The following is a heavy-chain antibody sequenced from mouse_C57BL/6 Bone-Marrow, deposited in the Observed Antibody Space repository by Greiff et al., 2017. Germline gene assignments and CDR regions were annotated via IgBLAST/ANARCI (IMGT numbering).Heavy chain of an antibody. CDR1: GYTFTEYT. CDR3: ARHGTTVVARYWYFDV. CDR2: FHPGSGSI. J-gene: IGHJ1*03. D-gene: IGHD1-1*01. Sequence: LEESGAELVKPGASVKLSCKASGYTFTEYTIHWVKQRSGQGLEWIGWFHPGSGSIKYNEKFKDKATLTADKSSSTVYMELSRLTSEDSAVYFCARHGTTVVARYWYFDVWGTGTTVTVSS. V-gene: IGHV1-62-2*01.